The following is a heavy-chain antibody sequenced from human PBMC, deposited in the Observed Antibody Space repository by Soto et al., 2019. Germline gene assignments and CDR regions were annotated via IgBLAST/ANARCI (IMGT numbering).Heavy chain of an antibody. Sequence: AAVKVSCKVSGDTLTELSLHWVRQAPGKGLEWMGGFDPEDGETIYAQKFQGRVTMTEATSTDTAYMELSSLRSEDTAVYYCATRTPFPYYYDTGALGAFDTWGQWTMPTVSS. CDR3: ATRTPFPYYYDTGALGAFDT. CDR1: GDTLTELS. D-gene: IGHD3-22*01. J-gene: IGHJ3*02. V-gene: IGHV1-24*01. CDR2: FDPEDGET.